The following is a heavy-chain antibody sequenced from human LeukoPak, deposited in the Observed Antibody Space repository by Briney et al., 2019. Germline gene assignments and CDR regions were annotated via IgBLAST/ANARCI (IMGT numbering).Heavy chain of an antibody. V-gene: IGHV3-21*01. CDR2: INSDSNYI. J-gene: IGHJ6*04. CDR3: ARNGILGIAAAVDV. D-gene: IGHD6-13*01. Sequence: PGGSLRLSCAASGFTFSSYSMNWVRQAPGKGLEWVSSINSDSNYIYYADSVKGRFTISRDAKNSVYLQMNSPRAEDTAVYYCARNGILGIAAAVDVWGKGTTVTVSS. CDR1: GFTFSSYS.